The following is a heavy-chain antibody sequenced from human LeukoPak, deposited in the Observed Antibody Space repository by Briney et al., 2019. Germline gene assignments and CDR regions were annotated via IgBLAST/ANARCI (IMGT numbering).Heavy chain of an antibody. CDR1: GFTFGDHA. Sequence: PGGSLRLSCITSGFTFGDHAMGWVRQAPGKGLEWVANIKQDGSEKYYVDSVKGRFTISRDNAKNSLYLQMNSLRAEDTAVYYCAREVYCSSTSCYTGYFQHWGQGTLVTVSS. CDR3: AREVYCSSTSCYTGYFQH. V-gene: IGHV3-7*01. J-gene: IGHJ1*01. CDR2: IKQDGSEK. D-gene: IGHD2-2*02.